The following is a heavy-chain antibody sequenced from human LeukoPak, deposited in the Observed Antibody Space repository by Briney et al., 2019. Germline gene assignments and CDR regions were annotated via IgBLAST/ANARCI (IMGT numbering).Heavy chain of an antibody. CDR3: AKGAAARGTNWFDP. D-gene: IGHD6-13*01. J-gene: IGHJ5*02. Sequence: GGSLRLSCAASGFTFSSYWMSGVGQAPGKGLEGVANIKQDGSEKYYVDSVKGRFTISRDNAKNSLYLQMNSLRAEDTAVYYCAKGAAARGTNWFDPWGQGTLVTVSS. V-gene: IGHV3-7*03. CDR2: IKQDGSEK. CDR1: GFTFSSYW.